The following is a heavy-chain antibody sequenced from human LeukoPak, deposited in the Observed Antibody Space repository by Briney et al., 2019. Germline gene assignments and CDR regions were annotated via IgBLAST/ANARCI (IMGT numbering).Heavy chain of an antibody. Sequence: ASVKVSCKASGGTFSSYAISWVRQAPGQGLEWMGGIIPIFGPANYAQKFQGRVTITADESTSTAYMELSSLRSEDTAVYYCASAYYDSSGYYYAPPRAFDIWGQGTMVTVSS. CDR2: IIPIFGPA. CDR1: GGTFSSYA. CDR3: ASAYYDSSGYYYAPPRAFDI. D-gene: IGHD3-22*01. J-gene: IGHJ3*02. V-gene: IGHV1-69*13.